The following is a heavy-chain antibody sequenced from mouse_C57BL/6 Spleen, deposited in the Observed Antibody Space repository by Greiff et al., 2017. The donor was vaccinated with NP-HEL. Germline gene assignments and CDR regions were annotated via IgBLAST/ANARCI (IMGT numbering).Heavy chain of an antibody. J-gene: IGHJ3*01. Sequence: EVKLQESGPGLVKPSQSLSLTCSVTGYSITSGYYWNWIRQFPGNKLEWMGYISYDGSNNYNPSLKNRISITRDTSKNQFFLKLNSVTTEDTATYYCAREKDGYYGFAYWGQGTLVTVSA. V-gene: IGHV3-6*01. CDR1: GYSITSGYY. CDR2: ISYDGSN. D-gene: IGHD2-3*01. CDR3: AREKDGYYGFAY.